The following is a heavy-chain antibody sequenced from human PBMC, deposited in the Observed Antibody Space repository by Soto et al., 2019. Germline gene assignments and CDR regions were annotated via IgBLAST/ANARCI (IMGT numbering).Heavy chain of an antibody. V-gene: IGHV1-46*01. CDR3: ARGQWLLGFDY. CDR2: INPSGGST. CDR1: GYTLSSYY. D-gene: IGHD6-19*01. Sequence: ASVKVSCKASGYTLSSYYMHWVRQAPGQGLEWMGIINPSGGSTSYAQKFQGRVTMTRDTSTSTVYMELSSLRSEDTAVYYCARGQWLLGFDYWGQGTLVTVSS. J-gene: IGHJ4*02.